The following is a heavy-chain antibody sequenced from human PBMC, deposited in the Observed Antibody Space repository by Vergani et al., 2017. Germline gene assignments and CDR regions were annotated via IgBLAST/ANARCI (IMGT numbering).Heavy chain of an antibody. CDR1: GFTFSSYS. V-gene: IGHV3-48*02. J-gene: IGHJ4*02. CDR2: ISSSSTI. CDR3: ARRQLSGWYDY. Sequence: EVQLVESGGGLVQPGGSLRLSCAASGFTFSSYSMNWVRQAPGKGLEWVSYISSSSTIYYADSVKGRFTISRDNAKNSLYLQMNSLRDEDTAVYYCARRQLSGWYDYWGQGTLVTVSS. D-gene: IGHD6-19*01.